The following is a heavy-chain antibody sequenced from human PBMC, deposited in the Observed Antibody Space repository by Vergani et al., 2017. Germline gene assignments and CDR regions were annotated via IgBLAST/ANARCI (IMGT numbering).Heavy chain of an antibody. CDR3: ARAPIVGAIHFDY. V-gene: IGHV3-30*03. J-gene: IGHJ4*02. CDR2: ISYDGSNK. Sequence: QVQLVESGGGVVQPGRSLRLSCAASGFTFSSYGMHWVRQAPGKGLEWVAVISYDGSNKYYADSVKGRFTISRDNAKNSLYLQMNSLRAEDTAVYYCARAPIVGAIHFDYWGQGTLVTVSS. CDR1: GFTFSSYG. D-gene: IGHD1-26*01.